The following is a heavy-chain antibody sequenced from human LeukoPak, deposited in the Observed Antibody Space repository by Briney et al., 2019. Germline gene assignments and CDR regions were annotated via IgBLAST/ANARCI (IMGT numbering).Heavy chain of an antibody. J-gene: IGHJ5*02. CDR1: AYTFTSYG. CDR3: ARVESYQLLFSLDP. V-gene: IGHV1-18*01. CDR2: ISAYDDNT. Sequence: ASVKVSCKASAYTFTSYGISWVRQAPGQGLEWMGWISAYDDNTNYAQKLQGRVTMTTDTSTSTAYMELRSLRSDDTAVYYCARVESYQLLFSLDPWGQGTLVTVSS. D-gene: IGHD2-2*01.